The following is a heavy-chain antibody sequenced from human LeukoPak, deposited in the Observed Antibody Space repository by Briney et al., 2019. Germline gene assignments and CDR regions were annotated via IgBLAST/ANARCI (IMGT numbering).Heavy chain of an antibody. CDR3: ARVFRRYDILTGPYDAFDI. CDR2: INSDGSST. Sequence: TGGSLRLSCAASGFTFSSYWMHWVRQAPGKGLVWVSRINSDGSSTSYADSVKGRFTISRDNAKNTLYLQMNSLRAEDTAVYYCARVFRRYDILTGPYDAFDIWGQGTMVTVSS. D-gene: IGHD3-9*01. J-gene: IGHJ3*02. CDR1: GFTFSSYW. V-gene: IGHV3-74*01.